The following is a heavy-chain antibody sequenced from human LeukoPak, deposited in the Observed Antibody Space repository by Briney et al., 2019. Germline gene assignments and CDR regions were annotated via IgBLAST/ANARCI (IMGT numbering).Heavy chain of an antibody. J-gene: IGHJ4*02. Sequence: SETLSLTCTVSAGSISSYYWSWIRQPPGKGLEWNGYIYYSGRTNYNPSLKSRVTISVDTSKNQFSLKLSSVTAADTAVYYCARDRRAAAYYDYWGQGTLVTVSS. CDR1: AGSISSYY. CDR2: IYYSGRT. D-gene: IGHD6-13*01. CDR3: ARDRRAAAYYDY. V-gene: IGHV4-59*01.